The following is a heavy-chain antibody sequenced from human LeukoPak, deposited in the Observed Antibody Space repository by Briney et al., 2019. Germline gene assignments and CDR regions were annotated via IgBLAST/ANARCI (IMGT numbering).Heavy chain of an antibody. CDR1: GGSISSDNYY. CDR3: AREYYYDRGYFDY. V-gene: IGHV4-31*03. J-gene: IGHJ4*02. CDR2: IYYSGST. D-gene: IGHD3-22*01. Sequence: SETLSLTCTVSGGSISSDNYYWGWIRQHPGKGLEWIGYIYYSGSTYYNPSLKSRVTISVDTSKNQFSLKLSSVTAADTAVYYCAREYYYDRGYFDYWGQGTLVTVSS.